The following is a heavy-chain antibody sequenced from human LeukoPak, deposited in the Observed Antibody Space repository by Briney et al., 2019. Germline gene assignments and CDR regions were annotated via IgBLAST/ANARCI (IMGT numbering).Heavy chain of an antibody. Sequence: SETLSLTCTVSGVSISSYYWSWLRQPAGKGLEWIGRIYISGSTKYNPSLKSRVTISVNKSKNQFSLKLSSVTAADTSVYYCASGYVGCAPFEYWGQGTLVTVSS. V-gene: IGHV4-4*07. CDR1: GVSISSYY. J-gene: IGHJ4*02. CDR3: ASGYVGCAPFEY. CDR2: IYISGST. D-gene: IGHD3-22*01.